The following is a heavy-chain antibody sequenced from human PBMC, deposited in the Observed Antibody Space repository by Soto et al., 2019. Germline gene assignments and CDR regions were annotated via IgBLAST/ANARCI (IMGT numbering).Heavy chain of an antibody. CDR2: ITSEGDRT. Sequence: GGSLRLSCSVSGFTFSNYAMHWVRQAPGKGPEYVSGITSEGDRTWHADSVKDRFTISRDNSKNTLFLQMSSLRVEDTAIYFCVKGNQLLRYYFEFWGPGTLVTLSS. V-gene: IGHV3-64D*06. CDR1: GFTFSNYA. J-gene: IGHJ2*01. CDR3: VKGNQLLRYYFEF. D-gene: IGHD2-15*01.